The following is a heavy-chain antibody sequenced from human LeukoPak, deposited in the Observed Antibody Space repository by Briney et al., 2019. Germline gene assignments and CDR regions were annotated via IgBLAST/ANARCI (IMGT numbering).Heavy chain of an antibody. CDR2: ISWNSGSI. CDR1: GFTFDDYA. Sequence: PGGSLRLSCAASGFTFDDYAMHWVRQAPGKGLEWVSGISWNSGSIGYADSVKGRFTISRDNAKNSLYLQMNSLRAEDTAVYYCAKDEVVPGYYYTDVWGRGTTVTISS. V-gene: IGHV3-9*01. D-gene: IGHD2-2*01. J-gene: IGHJ6*03. CDR3: AKDEVVPGYYYTDV.